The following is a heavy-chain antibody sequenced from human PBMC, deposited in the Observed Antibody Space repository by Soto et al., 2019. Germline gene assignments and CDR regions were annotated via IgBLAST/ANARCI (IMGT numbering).Heavy chain of an antibody. CDR1: GFSVSTSGMR. Sequence: SGPTLVNPTPTLTLTCTVSGFSVSTSGMRVNWIRQPPGKALEWLARIDWDGGKFYSTSLKTRLTISKDTSKNHVVLTMINVCLVDTATYYCARISYMSGWSYYFDYWGQGALVTVSS. D-gene: IGHD6-19*01. CDR3: ARISYMSGWSYYFDY. J-gene: IGHJ4*02. CDR2: IDWDGGK. V-gene: IGHV2-70*04.